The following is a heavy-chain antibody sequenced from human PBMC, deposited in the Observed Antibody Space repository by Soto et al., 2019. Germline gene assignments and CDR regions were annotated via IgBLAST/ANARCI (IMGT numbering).Heavy chain of an antibody. J-gene: IGHJ4*02. V-gene: IGHV4-59*02. D-gene: IGHD6-13*01. CDR1: GDSVNNYY. CDR2: VYYSGST. Sequence: PSATLSLTCTVTGDSVNNYYWRLMRQPPGKGLECMCYVYYSGSTNYNPSLKSRVTISVDTSKNQISLRLKSVTAADTAVYYCAGAETSGIHYFDYWGQGSLVNVSS. CDR3: AGAETSGIHYFDY.